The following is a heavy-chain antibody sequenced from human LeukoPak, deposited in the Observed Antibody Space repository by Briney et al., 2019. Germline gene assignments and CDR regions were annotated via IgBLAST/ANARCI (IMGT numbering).Heavy chain of an antibody. D-gene: IGHD2-15*01. Sequence: GGSLRLSCAASGFTFSSYGMHWVRQAPGKGLEWVAVISYDGSNKYYADSVKGRFTISRDNSMNTLYLQMNSLRAEDTAVYYCAKDLQYCSGGSCYSGDPGPDYWGQGTLVTVSS. CDR3: AKDLQYCSGGSCYSGDPGPDY. CDR2: ISYDGSNK. CDR1: GFTFSSYG. J-gene: IGHJ4*02. V-gene: IGHV3-30*18.